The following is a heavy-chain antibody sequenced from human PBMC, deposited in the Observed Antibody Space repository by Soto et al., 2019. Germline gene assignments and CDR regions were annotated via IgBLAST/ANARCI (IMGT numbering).Heavy chain of an antibody. D-gene: IGHD3-10*01. Sequence: SETLSLTCAVSGGSISSSNWWSCVRQPPGKGLEWIGEIYHSGSTNYNPSLKSRVTISVDKSKNQFSLKLSSVTAADTAVYYCARDRYMVRGVGYYYYGMDVWGQGTTVT. J-gene: IGHJ6*02. V-gene: IGHV4-4*02. CDR2: IYHSGST. CDR1: GGSISSSNW. CDR3: ARDRYMVRGVGYYYYGMDV.